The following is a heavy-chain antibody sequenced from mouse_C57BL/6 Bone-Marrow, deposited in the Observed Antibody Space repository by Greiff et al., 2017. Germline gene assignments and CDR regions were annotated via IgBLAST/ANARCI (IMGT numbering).Heavy chain of an antibody. CDR3: TRGPLIYYGNPWFAY. J-gene: IGHJ3*01. Sequence: EVQGVESGGGLVQPGGSMKLSCAASGFTFSDAWMDWVRQSPEKGLEWVAEIRNKANNHATYYAESVKGRFTISRDDSKSSVYLQMNSLRAEDTGIYYCTRGPLIYYGNPWFAYWGQGTLVTVSA. CDR2: IRNKANNHAT. CDR1: GFTFSDAW. V-gene: IGHV6-6*01. D-gene: IGHD2-1*01.